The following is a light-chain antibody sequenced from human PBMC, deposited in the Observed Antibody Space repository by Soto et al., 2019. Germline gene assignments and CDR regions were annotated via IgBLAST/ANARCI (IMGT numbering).Light chain of an antibody. CDR3: QQVNTYT. V-gene: IGKV1-9*01. J-gene: IGKJ3*01. CDR1: LGISTY. CDR2: AAS. Sequence: DIQLTQSPSFRSASVGDRVTITCRASLGISTYLAWYQQKPGKAPNLLIYAASTLQSGVPSRFSGSGSGTEFTLTISSLQSEDFATYYCQQVNTYTFGPGTKVDIK.